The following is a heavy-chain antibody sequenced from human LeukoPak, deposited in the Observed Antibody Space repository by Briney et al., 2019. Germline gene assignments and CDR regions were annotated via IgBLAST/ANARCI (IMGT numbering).Heavy chain of an antibody. V-gene: IGHV4-39*07. CDR3: AREKLHYGDYVGDWFDP. CDR1: GGSISSSSYY. Sequence: SETLSLTCTVSGGSISSSSYYWGWIRQPPGKGLEWIGSIYYSGSTYYNPSLKSRVTISVDTSKNQFSLKLSSVTAADTAVYYCAREKLHYGDYVGDWFDPWGQGTLVTVSS. J-gene: IGHJ5*02. D-gene: IGHD4-17*01. CDR2: IYYSGST.